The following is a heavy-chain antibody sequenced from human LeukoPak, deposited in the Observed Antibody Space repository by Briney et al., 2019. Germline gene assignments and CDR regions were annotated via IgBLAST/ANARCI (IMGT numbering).Heavy chain of an antibody. CDR1: GYTFTSYG. CDR3: ARDNGGSGSYYNNWFDP. Sequence: ASVKVSCKASGYTFTSYGIIWVRQAPGQGLEWMGWISAYNGNTNYAQKLQGRVTMTTDTSTSTAYMELRSLRSDDTAVYYCARDNGGSGSYYNNWFDPWGQGTLVTVSS. J-gene: IGHJ5*02. V-gene: IGHV1-18*01. CDR2: ISAYNGNT. D-gene: IGHD3-10*01.